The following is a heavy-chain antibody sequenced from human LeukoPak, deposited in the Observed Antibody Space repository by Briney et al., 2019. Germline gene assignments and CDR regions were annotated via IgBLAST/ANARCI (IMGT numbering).Heavy chain of an antibody. CDR2: IWYDGSNK. CDR1: GFTFSSYG. J-gene: IGHJ4*02. Sequence: GGSLRLSCAASGFTFSSYGMHWVRQAPGKGLEWVAVIWYDGSNKYYADSVKGRFIISRDNSKNTLYLQMNSLRAEDTAVYYCAKSVRTAEFDYWGQGTLVTVSS. D-gene: IGHD7-27*01. CDR3: AKSVRTAEFDY. V-gene: IGHV3-33*06.